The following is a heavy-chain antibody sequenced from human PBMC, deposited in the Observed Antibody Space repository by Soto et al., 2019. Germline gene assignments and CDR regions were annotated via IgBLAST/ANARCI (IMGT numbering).Heavy chain of an antibody. D-gene: IGHD6-6*01. CDR3: AHHEKRSSWLFLAY. Sequence: ATLVNPTQTLTLTCTFSGFSLSTSGEGVGWIRQPPGKALEWLALIYWDDDKRYSPSLKSRLTITKDTSKNQVVLTMTNMEPVETSTFYYAHHEKRSSWLFLAYRVQGTLVTVSS. CDR1: GFSLSTSGEG. V-gene: IGHV2-5*02. J-gene: IGHJ4*02. CDR2: IYWDDDK.